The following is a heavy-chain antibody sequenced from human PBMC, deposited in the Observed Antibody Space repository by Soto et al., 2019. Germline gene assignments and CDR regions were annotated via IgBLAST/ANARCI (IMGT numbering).Heavy chain of an antibody. Sequence: ASVKVSCKASGYTFTSYDINWVRQATGQGIEWMGWMNPNSGNTGYAQKFQGRVTMTRNTSISTAYMELSSLRSEDTAVYYCARGVLFASIAATWDYYYYMDVWGKGTTVTVSS. D-gene: IGHD6-6*01. CDR1: GYTFTSYD. CDR2: MNPNSGNT. V-gene: IGHV1-8*01. CDR3: ARGVLFASIAATWDYYYYMDV. J-gene: IGHJ6*03.